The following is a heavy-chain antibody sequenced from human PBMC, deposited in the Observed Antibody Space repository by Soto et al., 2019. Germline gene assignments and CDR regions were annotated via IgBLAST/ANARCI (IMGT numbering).Heavy chain of an antibody. CDR2: ISAYNGNT. CDR1: GYTFTSYG. V-gene: IGHV1-18*01. Sequence: QVQLVQSGAEVKKPGASVKVSCKASGYTFTSYGISWVRQAPGQGLERMGWISAYNGNTNYAQKLQGRVTMTTDTSTSTAYMELRSLRSDDTAVYYCASHPYNWNYDVSGWFDPWGQGTLVTVSS. CDR3: ASHPYNWNYDVSGWFDP. D-gene: IGHD1-7*01. J-gene: IGHJ5*02.